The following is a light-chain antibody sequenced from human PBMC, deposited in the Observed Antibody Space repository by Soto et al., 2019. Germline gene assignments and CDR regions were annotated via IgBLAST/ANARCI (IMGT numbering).Light chain of an antibody. CDR1: QTVRNNY. V-gene: IGKV3-20*01. Sequence: EIVLTQSPGTLSLSPGERATLSCRASQTVRNNYLAWYQQKPGQAPRLLIYGASSRATGIPDRFSGSGSGTDFTLTISRLEPEDFAVYYCQQYGSSTWTFGQGTKVDIK. CDR3: QQYGSSTWT. J-gene: IGKJ1*01. CDR2: GAS.